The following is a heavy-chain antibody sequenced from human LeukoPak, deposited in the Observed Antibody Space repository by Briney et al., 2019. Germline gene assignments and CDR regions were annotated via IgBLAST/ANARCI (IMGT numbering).Heavy chain of an antibody. CDR2: ISYDGSNK. CDR3: ARPRLRVVEGAFDI. J-gene: IGHJ3*02. CDR1: GFTFSSYA. D-gene: IGHD2-2*01. V-gene: IGHV3-30-3*01. Sequence: GRSLRLSCAASGFTFSSYAMHWVRQAPGKGLGWVAVISYDGSNKYYADSVKGRFTISRDNSKNTLYLQMNSLRAEDTAVYYCARPRLRVVEGAFDIWGQGTMVTVSS.